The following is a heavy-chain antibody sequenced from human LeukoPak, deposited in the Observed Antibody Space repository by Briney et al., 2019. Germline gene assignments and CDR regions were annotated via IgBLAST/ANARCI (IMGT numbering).Heavy chain of an antibody. V-gene: IGHV3-30*18. CDR2: ISYDGSNK. D-gene: IGHD6-13*01. Sequence: GRSLRLSCAASGFTFSSYGMHWVRQAPGKGLEWVAVISYDGSNKYYADSVKGRFTISRDNSKNTLYLQMNSLRAEDTAVYYCAKEGSSWYHYYYYYYMDVWGKGTTVTISS. CDR1: GFTFSSYG. CDR3: AKEGSSWYHYYYYYYMDV. J-gene: IGHJ6*03.